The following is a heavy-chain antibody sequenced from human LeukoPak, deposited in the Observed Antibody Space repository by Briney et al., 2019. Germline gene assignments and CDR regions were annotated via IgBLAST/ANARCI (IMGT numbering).Heavy chain of an antibody. CDR3: AREGLAARPGLDAFDI. V-gene: IGHV3-21*01. CDR2: ISSSSSYI. D-gene: IGHD6-6*01. J-gene: IGHJ3*02. Sequence: GGSLRLSCAASGFTFSSYSMTWVRQAPGKGLEWVSSISSSSSYIYYADSVKGRFTISRDNAKNSLYLQMNSLRAEDTAVYYCAREGLAARPGLDAFDIWGQGTMVTVSS. CDR1: GFTFSSYS.